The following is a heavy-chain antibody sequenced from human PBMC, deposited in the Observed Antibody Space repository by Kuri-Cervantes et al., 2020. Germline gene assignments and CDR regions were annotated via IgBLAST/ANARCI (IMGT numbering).Heavy chain of an antibody. CDR1: GFTFDAYA. Sequence: GGSLRPSCAASGFTFDAYAMHWVRQAPGKGLAWVSGISWNSGSIGYADSVKGRFTISRDNAKNSLYLQMNSLRAEDTAVYYCARVGGYYDILTGYYRDYYYMDVWGKGTTVTVSS. J-gene: IGHJ6*03. D-gene: IGHD3-9*01. CDR2: ISWNSGSI. CDR3: ARVGGYYDILTGYYRDYYYMDV. V-gene: IGHV3-9*01.